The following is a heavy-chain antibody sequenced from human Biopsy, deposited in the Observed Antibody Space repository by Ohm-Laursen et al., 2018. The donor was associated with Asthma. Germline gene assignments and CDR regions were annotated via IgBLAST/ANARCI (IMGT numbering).Heavy chain of an antibody. CDR3: ARGDSSGWSHYYFDY. V-gene: IGHV3-53*01. J-gene: IGHJ4*02. Sequence: SLRLSCAASGFTVSRDHMFWVRQAPRKGLEWVSVIYSGGTSDTADSVRGRFTISRDLYKNTLYLQMDSLRAEDTAVYYCARGDSSGWSHYYFDYWGQGTLVTVSS. CDR2: IYSGGTS. D-gene: IGHD6-19*01. CDR1: GFTVSRDH.